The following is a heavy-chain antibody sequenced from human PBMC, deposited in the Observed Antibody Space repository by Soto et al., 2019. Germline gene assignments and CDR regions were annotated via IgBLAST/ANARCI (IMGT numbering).Heavy chain of an antibody. D-gene: IGHD2-8*02. Sequence: QVQLQQWGAGLLKPSETLSLTCAVYGGSFSGYYWTWIRQPPGTGLVSIGEINHSGSTNYNPLLKSRGTLSVDTAKNRLPLKLTSVSAADTAVYYCERDKITGRFDYWNHKTLGTVSS. V-gene: IGHV4-34*01. CDR3: ERDKITGRFDY. J-gene: IGHJ4*03. CDR1: GGSFSGYY. CDR2: INHSGST.